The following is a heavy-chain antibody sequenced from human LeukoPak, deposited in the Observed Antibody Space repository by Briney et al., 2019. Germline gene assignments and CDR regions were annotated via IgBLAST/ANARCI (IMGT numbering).Heavy chain of an antibody. D-gene: IGHD2-8*01. CDR2: INPGGSGR. Sequence: PGGSLRLSCAASGFSFTSYWMTWVRQAPGKGLEWVANINPGGSGRNYVDSVKGRFTISRDNAKNSLYLQMNSLRAEDTAVYYCARDGEGCSKGVYSLFRYWGQGSLVTVSS. V-gene: IGHV3-7*01. J-gene: IGHJ4*02. CDR1: GFSFTSYW. CDR3: ARDGEGCSKGVYSLFRY.